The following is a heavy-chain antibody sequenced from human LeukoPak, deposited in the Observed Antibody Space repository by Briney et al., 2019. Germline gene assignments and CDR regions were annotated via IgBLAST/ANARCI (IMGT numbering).Heavy chain of an antibody. V-gene: IGHV3-23*01. CDR2: ISGSGGST. Sequence: TGGSLRLSCAASGFTFSTYDMSWVRQAPGKGLEWVSGISGSGGSTCYADSVKGRFTVSRDNSKNTLYLQVNSLRAEDTAVYFCAKDFSAGTYFDSWGQGTLVTVSS. CDR3: AKDFSAGTYFDS. CDR1: GFTFSTYD. D-gene: IGHD6-13*01. J-gene: IGHJ4*02.